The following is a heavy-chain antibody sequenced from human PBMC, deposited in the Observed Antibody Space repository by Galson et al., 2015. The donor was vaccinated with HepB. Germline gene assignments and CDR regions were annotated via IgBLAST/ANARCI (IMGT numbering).Heavy chain of an antibody. Sequence: SVKVSCKASGYTFTSFYMHWVRQAPGQGLEWMGIINPSGGSTSYAQKFQGRVTMTRDTSTSTVYMELSSPRSEDTAVYYCARGSTIFGVVIRGLYGMDVWGQGTTVTVSS. CDR2: INPSGGST. CDR3: ARGSTIFGVVIRGLYGMDV. CDR1: GYTFTSFY. J-gene: IGHJ6*02. D-gene: IGHD3-3*01. V-gene: IGHV1-46*01.